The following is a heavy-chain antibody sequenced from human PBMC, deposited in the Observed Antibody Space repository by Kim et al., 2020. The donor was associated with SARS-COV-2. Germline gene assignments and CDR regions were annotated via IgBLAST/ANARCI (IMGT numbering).Heavy chain of an antibody. CDR3: AKGDSSGSD. V-gene: IGHV3-23*01. D-gene: IGHD3-22*01. J-gene: IGHJ4*02. Sequence: YYADDGQGRLTVSRDNSKSTLYLQMNSLRGEDTAVYYCAKGDSSGSDWGQGTLVTVSA.